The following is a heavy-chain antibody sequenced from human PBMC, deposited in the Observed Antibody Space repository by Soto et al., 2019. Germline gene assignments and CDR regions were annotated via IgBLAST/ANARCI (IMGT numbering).Heavy chain of an antibody. J-gene: IGHJ4*02. CDR2: INAGNGNT. CDR1: GYTFTSYA. CDR3: ARDGPAPRYSSSWYVGFDY. D-gene: IGHD6-13*01. V-gene: IGHV1-3*01. Sequence: ASVKVSCKASGYTFTSYAMHWVRQAPGQRLEWMGWINAGNGNTKYSQKFQGRVTITRDTSASTAYMELSSLRSEDTAVYYCARDGPAPRYSSSWYVGFDYWGQGTLVTVS.